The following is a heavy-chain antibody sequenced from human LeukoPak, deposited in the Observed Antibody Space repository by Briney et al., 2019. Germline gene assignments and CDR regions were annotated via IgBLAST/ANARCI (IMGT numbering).Heavy chain of an antibody. J-gene: IGHJ4*02. CDR2: IYSSGST. D-gene: IGHD1-14*01. Sequence: PSETLSLTCTVSGDSISGYYWTWMPQPPGKGLEWIGYIYSSGSTKYNPSLESRVTISIDTSKNQFSLKLSSVTAADTAVYYCARLRNYCDYWGQGTLVTVSS. CDR3: ARLRNYCDY. CDR1: GDSISGYY. V-gene: IGHV4-59*01.